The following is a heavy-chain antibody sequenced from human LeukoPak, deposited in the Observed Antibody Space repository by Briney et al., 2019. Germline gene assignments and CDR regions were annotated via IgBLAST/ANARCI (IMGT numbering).Heavy chain of an antibody. J-gene: IGHJ4*02. CDR1: GFTFSSYA. CDR2: ISGSGGST. D-gene: IGHD2-2*01. V-gene: IGHV3-23*01. CDR3: AKDPCSSTSCYPFDY. Sequence: PGGSLRLSCAASGFTFSSYAMSWVRQAPGKGLEWVSAISGSGGSTYYADSVKGRFTISRDNSKNTLYLQMNSLRAEDTAVYYRAKDPCSSTSCYPFDYWGQGTLVTVSS.